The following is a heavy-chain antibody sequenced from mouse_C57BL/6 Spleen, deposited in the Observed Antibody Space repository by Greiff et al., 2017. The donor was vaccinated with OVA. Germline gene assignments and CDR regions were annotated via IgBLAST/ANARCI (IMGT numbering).Heavy chain of an antibody. V-gene: IGHV1-55*01. J-gene: IGHJ4*01. D-gene: IGHD4-1*01. CDR3: ARLLGGYGYSMDD. CDR1: GYTFTSYW. CDR2: IYPGSGST. Sequence: VQLKQPGAELVKPGASVKMSCKASGYTFTSYWITWVKQRPGQGLEWIGDIYPGSGSTNYNEKFKSKATLTVDTASSPIYMQLSSLTSEDSAVNYCARLLGGYGYSMDDWGQGTSVTVSS.